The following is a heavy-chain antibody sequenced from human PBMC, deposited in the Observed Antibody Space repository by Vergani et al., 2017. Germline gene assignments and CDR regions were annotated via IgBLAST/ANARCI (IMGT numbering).Heavy chain of an antibody. CDR2: IYHSGST. V-gene: IGHV4-30-2*01. CDR3: ARVMWGYCSGGSCYSGPFDY. J-gene: IGHJ4*02. CDR1: GGSISSGGYS. Sequence: QVQLQESGSGLVKPSQTLSLTCAVSGGSISSGGYSWSWIRQPPGKGLEWIGYIYHSGSTYYNPSLKSRVTISVDRSKNQFSLKLSSVTAADTAVYYWARVMWGYCSGGSCYSGPFDYWGQGTLVTVSS. D-gene: IGHD2-15*01.